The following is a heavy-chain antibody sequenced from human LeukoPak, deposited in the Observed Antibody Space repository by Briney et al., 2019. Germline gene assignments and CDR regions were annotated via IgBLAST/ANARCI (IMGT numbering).Heavy chain of an antibody. V-gene: IGHV1-69*06. J-gene: IGHJ4*02. Sequence: SVKVSCKASGGTFSSYAISWVRQAPGQGLEWMGGIIPIFGTANYAQKFQGRVTITADKSTSTAYMELSSLRSEDTAVYYCARDGDQMATMDYWGQGTLVTVSS. CDR1: GGTFSSYA. CDR2: IIPIFGTA. D-gene: IGHD5-24*01. CDR3: ARDGDQMATMDY.